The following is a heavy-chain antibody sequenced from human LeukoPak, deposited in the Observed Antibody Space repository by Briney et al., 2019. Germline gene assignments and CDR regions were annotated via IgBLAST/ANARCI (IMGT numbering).Heavy chain of an antibody. J-gene: IGHJ4*02. Sequence: PGGSLRLSCAASGFTFSSYSMNWVRQAPGKGLEWVSPISSSSSYIYYADSVKGRFTISRDNAKNSLYLQMNSLRAEDTAVYYCAKSNFRYGSGELLLDYWGQGTLVTVSS. CDR3: AKSNFRYGSGELLLDY. D-gene: IGHD3-10*01. V-gene: IGHV3-21*01. CDR1: GFTFSSYS. CDR2: ISSSSSYI.